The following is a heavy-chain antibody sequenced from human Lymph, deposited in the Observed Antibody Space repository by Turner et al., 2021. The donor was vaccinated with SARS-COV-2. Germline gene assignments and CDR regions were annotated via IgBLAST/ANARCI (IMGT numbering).Heavy chain of an antibody. Sequence: QVQLVQSGAEVKKPGASVKVSCKASGYTLTGYYMHWVRQAPGQGLEWMGWIHPNSGGTNYAQKFQGRVTMTRDTSISTAYMDLSRLRSYDTAMYYCARSRDLQSMVRGVDPFDYWGQGTLVTVSS. V-gene: IGHV1-2*02. J-gene: IGHJ4*02. D-gene: IGHD3-10*01. CDR1: GYTLTGYY. CDR2: IHPNSGGT. CDR3: ARSRDLQSMVRGVDPFDY.